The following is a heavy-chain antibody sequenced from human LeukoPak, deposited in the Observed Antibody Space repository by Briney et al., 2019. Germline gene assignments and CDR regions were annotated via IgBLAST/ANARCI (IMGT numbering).Heavy chain of an antibody. CDR1: GFTFSSYA. D-gene: IGHD4-17*01. Sequence: GGSLRLSCAASGFTFSSYAMHWVRQAPGKGLEWVAVISYDGSNKYYADSVKGRFTISRDNSKNTLYLQMNSLRAEDTAVYYCARDLCTVTTCDNWFDPWGQGTLVTVST. CDR3: ARDLCTVTTCDNWFDP. J-gene: IGHJ5*02. V-gene: IGHV3-30-3*01. CDR2: ISYDGSNK.